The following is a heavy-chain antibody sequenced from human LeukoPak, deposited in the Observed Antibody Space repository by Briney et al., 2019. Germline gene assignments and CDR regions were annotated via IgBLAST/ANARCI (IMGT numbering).Heavy chain of an antibody. D-gene: IGHD6-13*01. Sequence: GGSLRLSCAASGFTFSSFSMHWVRQPPGKGLEWVAVISYDGSNKYYADSVKGRFTISRDNSKNTLYLQMNSLRAEDTAVYYCARGGRRIAAAANWFDPWGQGTLVTVSS. J-gene: IGHJ5*02. V-gene: IGHV3-30-3*01. CDR1: GFTFSSFS. CDR3: ARGGRRIAAAANWFDP. CDR2: ISYDGSNK.